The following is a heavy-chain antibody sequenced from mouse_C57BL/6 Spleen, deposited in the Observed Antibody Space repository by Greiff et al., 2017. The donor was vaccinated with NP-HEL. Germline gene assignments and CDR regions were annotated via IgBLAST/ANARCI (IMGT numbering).Heavy chain of an antibody. V-gene: IGHV5-4*01. CDR2: ISDGGSYT. CDR1: GFTFSSYA. CDR3: AREGLGGFAY. D-gene: IGHD3-3*01. J-gene: IGHJ3*01. Sequence: EVKVVESGGGLVKPGGSLKLSCAASGFTFSSYAMSWVRQTPEKRLEWVATISDGGSYTYYPDNVKGRFTISRDNAKNNLYLQMSHLKSEDTAMYYCAREGLGGFAYWGQGTLVTVSA.